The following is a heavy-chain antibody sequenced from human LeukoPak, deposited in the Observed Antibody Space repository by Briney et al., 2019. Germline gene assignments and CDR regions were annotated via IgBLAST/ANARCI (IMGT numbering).Heavy chain of an antibody. Sequence: GGSLRLSCAASGLTFSSYSMNWVRQAPGKGLEWVSSISSSSSYIYYADSVKGRFTISRDNAKNSLYLQMNSLRAEDTAVYYCARGRHCSGGSCYSDYWGQGTLVTVSS. CDR1: GLTFSSYS. V-gene: IGHV3-21*01. CDR3: ARGRHCSGGSCYSDY. CDR2: ISSSSSYI. D-gene: IGHD2-15*01. J-gene: IGHJ4*02.